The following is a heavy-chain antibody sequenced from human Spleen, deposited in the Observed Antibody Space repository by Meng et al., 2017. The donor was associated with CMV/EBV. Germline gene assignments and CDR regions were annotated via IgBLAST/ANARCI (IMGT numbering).Heavy chain of an antibody. V-gene: IGHV1-18*01. Sequence: SYGVTWVRQVPGPGLEWMVWISAYNGNTNFAQKFQGRVTMTTDTSTNTAYMELRSLRSDDTAIYYCARVNSAGGTFGGVLVYYFDYWGQGTLVTVSS. CDR1: SYG. CDR3: ARVNSAGGTFGGVLVYYFDY. CDR2: ISAYNGNT. J-gene: IGHJ4*02. D-gene: IGHD3-16*02.